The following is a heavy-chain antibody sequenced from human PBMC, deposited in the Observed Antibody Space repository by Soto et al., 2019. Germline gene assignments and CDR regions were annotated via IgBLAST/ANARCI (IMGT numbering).Heavy chain of an antibody. CDR3: ARQRTTVVTQAYFDH. CDR1: GESISSSSYY. J-gene: IGHJ4*02. V-gene: IGHV4-39*01. Sequence: LSLTCIVSGESISSSSYYWGWIRQPPGKGLEWIGSIYYSRRTYYNPSFKSRVTISIDTSKNQFSLKLSSVTATDTAVYYCARQRTTVVTQAYFDHWGQGALVTVSS. CDR2: IYYSRRT. D-gene: IGHD2-21*02.